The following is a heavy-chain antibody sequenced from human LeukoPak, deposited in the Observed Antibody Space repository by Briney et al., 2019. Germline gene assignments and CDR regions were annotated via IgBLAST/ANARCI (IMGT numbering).Heavy chain of an antibody. V-gene: IGHV4-4*07. CDR2: IYTSGST. D-gene: IGHD2-2*01. CDR3: ARGLADIVVVPAASDYYYYGMDV. CDR1: GGSISSYY. Sequence: SETLSLTCTVSGGSISSYYWSWIRQPAGKGLEWIGRIYTSGSTNYNPSLKSRVTMSVDTSKNQFSLKLSSVTAADTAVYYCARGLADIVVVPAASDYYYYGMDVWGQGTTVTVSS. J-gene: IGHJ6*02.